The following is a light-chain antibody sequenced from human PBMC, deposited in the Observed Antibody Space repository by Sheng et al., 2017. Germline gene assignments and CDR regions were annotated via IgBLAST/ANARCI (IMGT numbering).Light chain of an antibody. J-gene: IGKJ4*01. Sequence: DIQMSQSPSSLSVPVGDRVTITCRASQNINNYLSWYQQKPGKAPKLLIYSASTLNSGVPSRFSGSGSETNYTLTISGLQAEDFATYYCQQTYSSPPLTFGGGTTVQI. V-gene: IGKV1-39*01. CDR2: SAS. CDR1: QNINNY. CDR3: QQTYSSPPLT.